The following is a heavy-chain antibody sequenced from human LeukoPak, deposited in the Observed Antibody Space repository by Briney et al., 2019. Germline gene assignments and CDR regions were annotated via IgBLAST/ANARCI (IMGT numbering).Heavy chain of an antibody. V-gene: IGHV3-30*02. D-gene: IGHD2-2*01. CDR2: IRYDGTNK. J-gene: IGHJ4*02. CDR3: AKDYHSLYQLLTTAAEPAFDY. Sequence: GGSLRLSCAASGFTFSNYGMHWVRQAPGKGLEWVALIRYDGTNKYYADSVKGRFTISRDNSKNTLYLDMNSLRAEDTAVYYCAKDYHSLYQLLTTAAEPAFDYWGQGTLVTVSS. CDR1: GFTFSNYG.